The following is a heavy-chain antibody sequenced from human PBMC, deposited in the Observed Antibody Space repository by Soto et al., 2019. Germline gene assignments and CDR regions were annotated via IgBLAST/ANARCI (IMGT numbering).Heavy chain of an antibody. V-gene: IGHV3-7*05. J-gene: IGHJ4*02. CDR2: IKQDGSEK. D-gene: IGHD1-26*01. Sequence: EVQLVESGGGLVQPGGSLRLSCAASGFTFSNYWMSWVRQAPGKGLEWVANIKQDGSEKYYVDSVKGRFIISRDNAKNSLYLQMNSLRAEDTAVYYCARDRAVGALDYWGQGTLVTVSS. CDR3: ARDRAVGALDY. CDR1: GFTFSNYW.